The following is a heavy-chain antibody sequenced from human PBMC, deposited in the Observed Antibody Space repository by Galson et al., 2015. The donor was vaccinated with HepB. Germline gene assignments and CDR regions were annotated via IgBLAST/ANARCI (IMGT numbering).Heavy chain of an antibody. CDR3: ARGAEEPYNWFDP. Sequence: SVKVSCKASGYTFTTYDIHWVRQATGQGLEWMGWLNPATGNTDYAQKFQGRVTMTRNRSISTTYMELSSLRSDDTPIYYCARGAEEPYNWFDPWGQGTLVTVSS. J-gene: IGHJ5*02. CDR1: GYTFTTYD. CDR2: LNPATGNT. V-gene: IGHV1-8*01.